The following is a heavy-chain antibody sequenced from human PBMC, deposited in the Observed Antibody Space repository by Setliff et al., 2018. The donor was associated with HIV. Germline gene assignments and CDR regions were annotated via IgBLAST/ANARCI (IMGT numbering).Heavy chain of an antibody. CDR2: ISSGGEIM. CDR1: GFTFSSYG. D-gene: IGHD3-3*01. J-gene: IGHJ4*02. Sequence: GGSLRLSCAASGFTFSSYGMHWVRQAPGKGLEWVSAISSGGEIMFYADSVKGRFTISRDGSKNMIFLQMNSLRVDDTAVYYCARGRVLEWLLNHWGQGTRVTVSS. CDR3: ARGRVLEWLLNH. V-gene: IGHV3-NL1*01.